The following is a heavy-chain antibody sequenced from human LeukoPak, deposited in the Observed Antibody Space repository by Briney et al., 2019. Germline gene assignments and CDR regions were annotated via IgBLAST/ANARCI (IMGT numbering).Heavy chain of an antibody. J-gene: IGHJ4*02. CDR3: ARGPTYYDFWSGSSDY. D-gene: IGHD3-3*01. CDR1: GFTFSSYS. Sequence: GGSLRLSCAASGFTFSSYSMTWVRQAPGKGLEWVSSISSSSYIYYADSVKGRFTISRDNAKNSLYLQMNSLRAEDTAVYYCARGPTYYDFWSGSSDYWGQGTLVTVSS. V-gene: IGHV3-21*01. CDR2: ISSSSYI.